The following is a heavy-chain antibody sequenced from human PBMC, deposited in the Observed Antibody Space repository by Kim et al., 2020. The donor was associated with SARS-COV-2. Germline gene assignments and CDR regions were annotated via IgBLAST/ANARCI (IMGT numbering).Heavy chain of an antibody. V-gene: IGHV3-30*18. Sequence: GGSLRLSCAASGFTFSSYGMHWVRQAPGKGLEWVAVISYDGSNKYYADSVKGRFTISRDNSKNTLYLQMNSLRAEDTAVYYCAKEAPESFVVVTAIPAFDIWGQGTMVTVSS. J-gene: IGHJ3*02. CDR2: ISYDGSNK. CDR1: GFTFSSYG. CDR3: AKEAPESFVVVTAIPAFDI. D-gene: IGHD2-21*02.